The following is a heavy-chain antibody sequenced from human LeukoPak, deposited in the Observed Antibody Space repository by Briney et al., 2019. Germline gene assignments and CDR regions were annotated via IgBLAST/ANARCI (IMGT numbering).Heavy chain of an antibody. CDR2: IIPILGIA. V-gene: IGHV1-69*04. D-gene: IGHD6-13*01. J-gene: IGHJ4*02. CDR1: GGTFSSYA. Sequence: SVKVSCKASGGTFSSYAISWVRQASGQGLEWRGRIIPILGIANYAQKFQGRVTITADKSTSTAYMELSSLRSEDTAVYYCARVDSSSWYSDYWGQGTLVTVST. CDR3: ARVDSSSWYSDY.